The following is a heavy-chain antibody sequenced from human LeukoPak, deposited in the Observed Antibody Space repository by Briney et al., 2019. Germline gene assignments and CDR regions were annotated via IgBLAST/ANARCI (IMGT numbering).Heavy chain of an antibody. V-gene: IGHV3-9*01. J-gene: IGHJ4*02. CDR3: AKDKGVAGHDY. Sequence: GGSLRLSCAASGFTFDDYAMHWVRQAPGKGLEWVSGISWNSGSIGYADSVKGRFTISRDNAKNTLYLQMNSLRAEDTAVYYCAKDKGVAGHDYWGQGTLVTVSS. CDR2: ISWNSGSI. CDR1: GFTFDDYA. D-gene: IGHD3-3*01.